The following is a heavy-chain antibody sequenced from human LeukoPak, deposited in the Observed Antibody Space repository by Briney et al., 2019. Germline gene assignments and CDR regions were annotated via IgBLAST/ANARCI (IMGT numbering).Heavy chain of an antibody. CDR1: GDSISNYY. V-gene: IGHV4-59*01. CDR2: IYYSGST. CDR3: ATYPFRGATHYFDY. Sequence: PSETLSLTCTVSGDSISNYYWSWIRQPPGKGLEWIAYIYYSGSTNYNPSLKSRVTISVDTSKNQFSLKLSSVTAADTAVYYCATYPFRGATHYFDYWGQGILVTVSS. D-gene: IGHD3-10*01. J-gene: IGHJ4*02.